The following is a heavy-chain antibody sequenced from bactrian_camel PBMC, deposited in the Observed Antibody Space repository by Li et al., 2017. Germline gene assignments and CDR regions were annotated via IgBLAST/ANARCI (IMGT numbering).Heavy chain of an antibody. Sequence: DVQLVESGGGSVQTGGSLRLSCKPSFFILDDFDMMWFRQAPGKSREWVAVSDGDGARSHAPSVRGRFTLSRDNAKYTLSLTMNNLKPDDTAMYLCAAGPAIGSTCYGPSHPEYYSKWGQGTQVTVS. CDR2: SDGDGAR. CDR3: AAGPAIGSTCYGPSHPEYYSK. CDR1: FFILDDFD. V-gene: IGHV3S44*01. J-gene: IGHJ4*01. D-gene: IGHD2*01.